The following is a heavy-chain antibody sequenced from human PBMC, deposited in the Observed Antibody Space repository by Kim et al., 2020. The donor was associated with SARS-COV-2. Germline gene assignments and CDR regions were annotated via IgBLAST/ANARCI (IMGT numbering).Heavy chain of an antibody. J-gene: IGHJ3*02. V-gene: IGHV1-69*13. CDR1: GGTFISYA. CDR3: ARNYYCSSGPDAFDI. Sequence: SVKVSCKASGGTFISYAISWVRQAPGQGLEWMGGIIPIFGTANYAQKFQGRATITADESTSPAYMELSSLRSEDTAVYYCARNYYCSSGPDAFDIWGPGTMVTVSS. CDR2: IIPIFGTA. D-gene: IGHD3-22*01.